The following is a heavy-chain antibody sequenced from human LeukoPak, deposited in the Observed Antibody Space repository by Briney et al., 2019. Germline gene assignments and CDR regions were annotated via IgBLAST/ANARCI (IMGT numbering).Heavy chain of an antibody. Sequence: PGGSLRLSCAASGFNFNTYAMIWVRQAPGKGLEWVSAISGSGGSTYYADSVKGRFTISRDNSKNTLYLQMNSLRAEDTAVYYCAKDAIQLSFWGQGTLVTVSS. CDR2: ISGSGGST. D-gene: IGHD5-18*01. CDR3: AKDAIQLSF. V-gene: IGHV3-23*01. CDR1: GFNFNTYA. J-gene: IGHJ4*02.